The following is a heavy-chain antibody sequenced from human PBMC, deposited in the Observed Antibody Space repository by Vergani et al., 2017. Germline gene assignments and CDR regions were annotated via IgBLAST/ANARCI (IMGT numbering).Heavy chain of an antibody. J-gene: IGHJ6*03. Sequence: QVQLVQSGAEVKKPGASVKVSCKASGYTFTSYGISWVRQAPGQGLEWMGWISAYNGNTNYAQKLQGRVTMTTDTSTSTAYMELRSLRSDDTAVYYCARMVVPNRPNYYYYYMDVWGKGTTVTVSS. D-gene: IGHD2-2*01. CDR3: ARMVVPNRPNYYYYYMDV. CDR2: ISAYNGNT. CDR1: GYTFTSYG. V-gene: IGHV1-18*01.